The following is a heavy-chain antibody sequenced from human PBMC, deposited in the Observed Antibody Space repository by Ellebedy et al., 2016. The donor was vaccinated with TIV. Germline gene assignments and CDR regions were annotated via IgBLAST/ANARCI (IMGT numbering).Heavy chain of an antibody. D-gene: IGHD5-18*01. Sequence: GESLKISCAASGFTFSSYSMNWVRQAPGKGLEWVTSISSSSSYIYYADSVKGRFTISRDNSKNTLYLQMNSLRAEDTAVYYCASARGYRYAWARDYWGQGTLVTVSS. J-gene: IGHJ4*02. V-gene: IGHV3-21*04. CDR3: ASARGYRYAWARDY. CDR1: GFTFSSYS. CDR2: ISSSSSYI.